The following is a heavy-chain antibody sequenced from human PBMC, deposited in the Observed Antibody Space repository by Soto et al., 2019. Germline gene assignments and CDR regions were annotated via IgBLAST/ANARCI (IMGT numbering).Heavy chain of an antibody. CDR1: AFTFSTYW. CDR2: IKQDGSEK. V-gene: IGHV3-7*03. Sequence: GGSLRLSCAASAFTFSTYWMSWVRQAPGKGLEWVANIKQDGSEKYYVDSVKGRFTISRDNAKNSLYLQMNSLRAEDTAVYYCARGSTYYYDSSGYYIYYFGYWGQGTLVTVSS. J-gene: IGHJ4*02. D-gene: IGHD3-22*01. CDR3: ARGSTYYYDSSGYYIYYFGY.